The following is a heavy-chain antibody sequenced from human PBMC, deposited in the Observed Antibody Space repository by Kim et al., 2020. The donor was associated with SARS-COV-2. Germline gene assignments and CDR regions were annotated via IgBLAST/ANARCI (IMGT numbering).Heavy chain of an antibody. J-gene: IGHJ4*02. CDR1: GVSISSGGYY. CDR3: ASVYSSSSVYFDY. Sequence: SETLSLTCTVSGVSISSGGYYWSWIRQHPGKGLEWIGYIYYSGSTYYNPSLKSRVTISVDTSKNQFSLKLSSVTAADTAVYYCASVYSSSSVYFDYWGQGTLVTVSS. V-gene: IGHV4-31*03. D-gene: IGHD6-6*01. CDR2: IYYSGST.